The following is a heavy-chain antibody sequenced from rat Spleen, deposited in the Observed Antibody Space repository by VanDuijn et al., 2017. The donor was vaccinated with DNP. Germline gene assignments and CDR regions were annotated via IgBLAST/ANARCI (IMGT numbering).Heavy chain of an antibody. J-gene: IGHJ4*01. Sequence: EVQLVESGGGLVQPGRSLKLSCAASGFTFSNYYMAWVRQAPKKGLEWVATISTSGSRTYYPDSVKGRFIISRDNVKATLYLQMASLTSEDTATYFCSRRGYRYNYDYALDVWGQGTSVTVSS. CDR1: GFTFSNYY. V-gene: IGHV5-7*01. CDR3: SRRGYRYNYDYALDV. CDR2: ISTSGSRT. D-gene: IGHD1-5*01.